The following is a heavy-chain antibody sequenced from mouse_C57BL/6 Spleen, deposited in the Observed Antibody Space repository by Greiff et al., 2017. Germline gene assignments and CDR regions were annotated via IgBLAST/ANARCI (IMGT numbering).Heavy chain of an antibody. CDR2: ISSGSSTI. Sequence: VQLKESGGGLVKPGGSLKLSCAASGFTFSDYGMHWVRQAPEKGLEWVAYISSGSSTIYYADTVKGRFTISRDNAKTTLFLQMTSLRSEDTAMYYCARGSFPYYAMDYWGQGTSVTVSS. CDR1: GFTFSDYG. V-gene: IGHV5-17*01. D-gene: IGHD3-2*02. J-gene: IGHJ4*01. CDR3: ARGSFPYYAMDY.